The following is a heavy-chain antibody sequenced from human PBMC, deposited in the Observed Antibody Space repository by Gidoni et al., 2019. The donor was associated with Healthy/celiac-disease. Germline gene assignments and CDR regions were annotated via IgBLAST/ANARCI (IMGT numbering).Heavy chain of an antibody. CDR3: ARGAYYYDSSGFQYNWFDP. D-gene: IGHD3-22*01. CDR2: IIPIFGTA. Sequence: QVQLVQSGAEVKKPGSSVKVSCKASGGTFSSYAISWVRQAPGQGLEWMGGIIPIFGTANYAQKFQGRVTITADESTSTAYMELSSLRSEDTAVYYCARGAYYYDSSGFQYNWFDPWGQGTLVTVSS. CDR1: GGTFSSYA. V-gene: IGHV1-69*01. J-gene: IGHJ5*02.